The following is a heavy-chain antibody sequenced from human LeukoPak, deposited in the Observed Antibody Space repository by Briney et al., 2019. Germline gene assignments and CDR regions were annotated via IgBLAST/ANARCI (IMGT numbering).Heavy chain of an antibody. D-gene: IGHD2/OR15-2a*01. Sequence: PSETLSLTCAVYGGSFSGYYWSWIRQPPGKGLEWIGEINHSGSTNYNPSLKSRVTISVDTSKNQFSLKLSSVTAADTAVYYCATPGAPDYYYFDYWGQGTLVTVSS. CDR3: ATPGAPDYYYFDY. CDR1: GGSFSGYY. V-gene: IGHV4-34*01. J-gene: IGHJ4*02. CDR2: INHSGST.